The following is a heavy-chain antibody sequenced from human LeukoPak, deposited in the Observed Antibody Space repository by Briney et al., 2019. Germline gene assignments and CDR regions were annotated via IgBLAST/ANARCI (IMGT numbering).Heavy chain of an antibody. J-gene: IGHJ3*02. CDR2: ISGSGGGT. Sequence: QPGRTLSLSCAASGVTFSSYAMSWVRQPPGKGLELVSAISGSGGGTYYADSVKSRFTIFRDNSKNTLYPLMNSLRAEDTAVYYCAKDGRITIFGVGFWDIWGQGTMVTVSS. D-gene: IGHD3-3*01. V-gene: IGHV3-23*01. CDR3: AKDGRITIFGVGFWDI. CDR1: GVTFSSYA.